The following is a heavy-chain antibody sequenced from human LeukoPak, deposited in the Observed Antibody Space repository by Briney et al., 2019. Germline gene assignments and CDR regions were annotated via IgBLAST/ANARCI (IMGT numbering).Heavy chain of an antibody. CDR3: ASDMVRRVRYTGGAFDI. CDR2: IYTSGSN. Sequence: PSETLSLTCTVSGGSISSGSYYWSWIRQPAGKGLEWIGRIYTSGSNSYNPSLKSRVTISVDTSKNQFPLKLSSVTAADTAVYYCASDMVRRVRYTGGAFDIWGQGTMVTASS. V-gene: IGHV4-61*02. D-gene: IGHD3-10*01. J-gene: IGHJ3*02. CDR1: GGSISSGSYY.